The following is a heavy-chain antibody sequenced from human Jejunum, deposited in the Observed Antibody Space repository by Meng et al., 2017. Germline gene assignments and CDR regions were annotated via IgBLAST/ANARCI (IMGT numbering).Heavy chain of an antibody. V-gene: IGHV3-48*03. Sequence: GGSLRLSCVPSGFTFSNYEMNWVRLAPEKGLEWVAYISGSGATTYFADSVQGRFTISKDNARNSLFLQMNSLRVEDTAIYYCARGRGGYNWEPINYYYYGLDVWGQGTTVTVSS. J-gene: IGHJ6*02. D-gene: IGHD5-24*01. CDR2: ISGSGATT. CDR1: GFTFSNYE. CDR3: ARGRGGYNWEPINYYYYGLDV.